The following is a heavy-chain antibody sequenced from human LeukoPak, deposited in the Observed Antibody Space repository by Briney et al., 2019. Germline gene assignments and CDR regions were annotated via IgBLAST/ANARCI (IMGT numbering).Heavy chain of an antibody. CDR3: ASGILEWLLLDY. CDR2: INPNTGGT. V-gene: IGHV1-2*02. Sequence: AASVKVSCKASGYTFTGYYIHWVRQAPGQGLEWMGWINPNTGGTNFAEKFQGRVTMTRDTSISTVYMELSRLRSDDTAVYYCASGILEWLLLDYWGQGTLVTVSS. D-gene: IGHD3-3*01. J-gene: IGHJ4*02. CDR1: GYTFTGYY.